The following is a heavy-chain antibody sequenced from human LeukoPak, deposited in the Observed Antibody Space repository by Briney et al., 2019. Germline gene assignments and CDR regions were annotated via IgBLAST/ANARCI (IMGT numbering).Heavy chain of an antibody. CDR1: GFTFDDYA. D-gene: IGHD3-16*02. V-gene: IGHV3-7*01. CDR2: IKQDGSEK. CDR3: ASRCDFAY. J-gene: IGHJ4*02. Sequence: GGSLRLSCAASGFTFDDYAMHWVRQAPGKGLEWVANIKQDGSEKYYVDSVKGRFTISRDNAKNSLYLQMNSLRAEDTAVYYCASRCDFAYWGQGTLVTVSS.